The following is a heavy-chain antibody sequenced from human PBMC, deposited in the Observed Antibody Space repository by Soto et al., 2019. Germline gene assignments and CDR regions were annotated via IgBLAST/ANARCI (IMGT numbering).Heavy chain of an antibody. V-gene: IGHV3-30*18. CDR1: GFSFDSYS. J-gene: IGHJ6*02. CDR2: VSLDSKNK. Sequence: LVESGGGVVQPGRSLTLSCAGSGFSFDSYSVHWVRQAPGKGLEWVTTVSLDSKNKYYIDSVEGRFTISRDNSKNMLYLQMNSLTHEDTAVYYCAKETVEATYSFYGMDVWGPGTTVTVSS. CDR3: AKETVEATYSFYGMDV. D-gene: IGHD7-27*01.